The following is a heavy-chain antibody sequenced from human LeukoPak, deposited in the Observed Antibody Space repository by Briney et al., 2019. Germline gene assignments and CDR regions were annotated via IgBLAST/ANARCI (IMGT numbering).Heavy chain of an antibody. CDR1: GDSISSYNYF. CDR2: IYYRGNT. CDR3: ARASSGYYWDFDY. V-gene: IGHV4-39*01. D-gene: IGHD3-22*01. J-gene: IGHJ4*02. Sequence: SETLSLTCTVSGDSISSYNYFWGWIRQPPGKGLEWVGSIYYRGNTYYNPSLKSRVTLAADTSKNQFSLKVTSVTAADTAVYYCARASSGYYWDFDYWGQGALVTVSS.